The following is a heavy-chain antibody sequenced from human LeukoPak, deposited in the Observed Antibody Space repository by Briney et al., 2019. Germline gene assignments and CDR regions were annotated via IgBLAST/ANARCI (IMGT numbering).Heavy chain of an antibody. V-gene: IGHV4-59*01. J-gene: IGHJ4*02. CDR2: IYYSGST. CDR1: GGSISSYY. Sequence: SETLSLTCTVSGGSISSYYWSWIRQPPGKGLEWIGYIYYSGSTNYNPSLESRVTISVDTSKNQFSLKLSSVTAADTAVYYCARVWGRDPTGIVDYWGQGTLVTVSS. D-gene: IGHD5-24*01. CDR3: ARVWGRDPTGIVDY.